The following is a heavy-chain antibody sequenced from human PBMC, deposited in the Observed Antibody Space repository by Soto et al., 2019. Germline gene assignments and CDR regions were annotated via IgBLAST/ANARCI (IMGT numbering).Heavy chain of an antibody. D-gene: IGHD6-13*01. J-gene: IGHJ6*02. CDR3: ARHPGLDSSSWSYYYYGMDV. CDR2: IYYSGST. V-gene: IGHV4-39*01. Sequence: PSETLSLTCTVSGGSISSSSYYWGWIRQPPGKGLEWIGSIYYSGSTYYNPSLKSRVTISVDTSKNQFSLKLSSVTAADTAVYYCARHPGLDSSSWSYYYYGMDVWGQGTTVTVSS. CDR1: GGSISSSSYY.